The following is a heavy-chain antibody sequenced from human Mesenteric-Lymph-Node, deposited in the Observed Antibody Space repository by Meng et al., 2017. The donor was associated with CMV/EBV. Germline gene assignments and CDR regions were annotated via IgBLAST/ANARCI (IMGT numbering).Heavy chain of an antibody. CDR2: ISYDGSNK. Sequence: GGSLRLSCAASGFTFSSYAMHWVRQAPGKGLEWVAVISYDGSNKYYADSVKGRFTISRDNSKNTLYLQMNSLRAEDTAVYYCARDRTYYDFWSGYYTGILDYWGQGTLVTVSS. CDR3: ARDRTYYDFWSGYYTGILDY. CDR1: GFTFSSYA. D-gene: IGHD3-3*01. J-gene: IGHJ4*02. V-gene: IGHV3-30-3*01.